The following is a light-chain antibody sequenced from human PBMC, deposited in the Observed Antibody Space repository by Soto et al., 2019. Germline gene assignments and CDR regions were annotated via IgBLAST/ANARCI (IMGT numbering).Light chain of an antibody. CDR2: DVR. J-gene: IGLJ1*01. V-gene: IGLV2-14*01. CDR3: SSYSTISTYV. Sequence: QSALTQPASVSGSPGQSITISCTGTSSDVGGYNYVSWYQQHPGKAPKLMIYDVRNRPSGVSNRFSGSKSVNTASLTISGLQAEDEADYYCSSYSTISTYVFGPGTMVTV. CDR1: SSDVGGYNY.